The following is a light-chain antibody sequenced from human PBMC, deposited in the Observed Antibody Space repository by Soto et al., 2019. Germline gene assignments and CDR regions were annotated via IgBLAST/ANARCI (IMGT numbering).Light chain of an antibody. CDR1: QSVLSSSNGLNY. CDR2: WAS. V-gene: IGKV4-1*01. Sequence: IVMTQSPDSLAVSLGERATIHCKSSQSVLSSSNGLNYLAWYQQKPGQPPKLLIYWASTRESGVPDRFSGSGSGTDFTLTISSLQAEDVAGYYCQQYYANPRTFGQGTKLEIK. CDR3: QQYYANPRT. J-gene: IGKJ2*01.